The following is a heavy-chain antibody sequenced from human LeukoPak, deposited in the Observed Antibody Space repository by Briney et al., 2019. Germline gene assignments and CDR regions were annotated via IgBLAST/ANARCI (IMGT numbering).Heavy chain of an antibody. CDR1: GFTFSSYS. CDR2: ISSSSSTI. Sequence: GGSLRLSCAASGFTFSSYSMNWVRQAPGKGLEWVSYISSSSSTIYYADSVKGRFTISRDNAKNSLYLQMNSLRAEDTAVYYCARVLRSTGGFWWELHDYWGQGTLVTVSS. J-gene: IGHJ4*02. D-gene: IGHD1-26*01. V-gene: IGHV3-48*04. CDR3: ARVLRSTGGFWWELHDY.